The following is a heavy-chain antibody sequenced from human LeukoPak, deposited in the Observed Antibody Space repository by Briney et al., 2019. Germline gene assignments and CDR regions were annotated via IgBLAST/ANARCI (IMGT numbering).Heavy chain of an antibody. Sequence: PGGSLRLSCAASGFSFSSYNMNWVRQTPGKGLEWVSSITSSSTYTFYADSVKGRFSISRDNSKNTLYLQMNSLRAEDTAVYYCAKGGRTGKSISMIRGVRNYYYYMDVWGKGTTVTISS. D-gene: IGHD3-10*01. CDR2: ITSSSTYT. V-gene: IGHV3-21*04. J-gene: IGHJ6*03. CDR3: AKGGRTGKSISMIRGVRNYYYYMDV. CDR1: GFSFSSYN.